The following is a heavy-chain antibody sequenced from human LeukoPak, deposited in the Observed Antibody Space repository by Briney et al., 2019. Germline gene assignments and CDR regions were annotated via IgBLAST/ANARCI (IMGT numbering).Heavy chain of an antibody. J-gene: IGHJ5*02. V-gene: IGHV1-69*04. CDR2: IIPIFGIA. CDR3: AREGEVVPAASVFDWFDP. Sequence: ASVKVSCKASEGTFSSYAISWVRQAPGQGLEWMGRIIPIFGIANYAQKFQGRVTITADKSTSTAYMELSGLRSEDTAVYYCAREGEVVPAASVFDWFDPWGQGTLVTVSS. CDR1: EGTFSSYA. D-gene: IGHD2-2*01.